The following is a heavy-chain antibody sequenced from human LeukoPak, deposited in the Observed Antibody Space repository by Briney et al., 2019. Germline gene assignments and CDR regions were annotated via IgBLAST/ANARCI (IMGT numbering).Heavy chain of an antibody. CDR1: GGSISSHF. V-gene: IGHV4-59*11. Sequence: SETLSLTCTVSGGSISSHFWNWIRQPPGKGLEWIGYFYYSGSTNYNPSLKSRVTISVDRSKNQFSLKMSSVTAADTAVYYCARDIEAGDGYNYDSWGQGTLVTVSS. CDR2: FYYSGST. CDR3: ARDIEAGDGYNYDS. J-gene: IGHJ4*02. D-gene: IGHD5-24*01.